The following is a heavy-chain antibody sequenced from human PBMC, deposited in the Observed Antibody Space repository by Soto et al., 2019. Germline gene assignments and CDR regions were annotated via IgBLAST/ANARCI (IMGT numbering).Heavy chain of an antibody. CDR1: GGSISSGGYY. CDR2: IYYSGST. D-gene: IGHD3-10*01. Sequence: SETLSLTCTVSGGSISSGGYYWSWIRQHPGKGLEWIGYIYYSGSTYYNPSLKSRVTISVDTSKNQFSLKLSSVTAADTAVYYCAREALTMVRGVIDNWFDPWGQGTLVTVSS. CDR3: AREALTMVRGVIDNWFDP. V-gene: IGHV4-31*03. J-gene: IGHJ5*02.